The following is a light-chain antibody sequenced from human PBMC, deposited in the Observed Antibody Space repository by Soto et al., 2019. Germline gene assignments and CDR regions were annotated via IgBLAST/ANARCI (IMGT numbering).Light chain of an antibody. CDR1: SGHSSYA. J-gene: IGLJ3*02. CDR3: QTWGTGIRV. Sequence: QPVLTQSPSASASLGASVTLTCTLSSGHSSYALAWPQQQPGKGPRYLMKLNSDGSHSKGDGIPDRFSGSSSGAERYLTISSLQSEDEADYYCQTWGTGIRVFGGGTKLTVL. V-gene: IGLV4-69*01. CDR2: LNSDGSH.